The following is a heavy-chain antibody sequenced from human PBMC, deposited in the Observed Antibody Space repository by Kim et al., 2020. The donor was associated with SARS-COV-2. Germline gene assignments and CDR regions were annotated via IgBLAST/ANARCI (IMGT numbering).Heavy chain of an antibody. CDR2: ISYDGSNK. CDR1: GFTFSSYA. CDR3: ARDIYGDSASTNWFDP. J-gene: IGHJ5*02. Sequence: GGSLRLSCAASGFTFSSYAMHWVRQAPGKGLEWVAVISYDGSNKYYADSVKGRFTISRDNSKNTLYLQMNSLRAEDTALYYCARDIYGDSASTNWFDPWGQGTLVTVSS. D-gene: IGHD4-17*01. V-gene: IGHV3-30-3*01.